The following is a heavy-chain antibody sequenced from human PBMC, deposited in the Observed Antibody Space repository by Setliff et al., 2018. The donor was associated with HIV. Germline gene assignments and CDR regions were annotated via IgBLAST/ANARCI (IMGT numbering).Heavy chain of an antibody. D-gene: IGHD3-3*01. Sequence: PSETLSLTCAVYGGSFNGYSWTRIRQPPGKGLEWIGGINHSGSTNYNPSLKRRVTISVDTSKNQFSLRLSSVAAGDTAVYYCARSIVPVASGYYYFEYWGQGTLVTVSS. CDR1: GGSFNGYS. CDR3: ARSIVPVASGYYYFEY. J-gene: IGHJ4*02. V-gene: IGHV4-34*01. CDR2: INHSGST.